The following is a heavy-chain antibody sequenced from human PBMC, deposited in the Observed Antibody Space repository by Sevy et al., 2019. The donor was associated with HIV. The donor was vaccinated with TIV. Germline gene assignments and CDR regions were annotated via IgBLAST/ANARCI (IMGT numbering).Heavy chain of an antibody. V-gene: IGHV4-39*01. D-gene: IGHD6-19*01. CDR2: IYYSGST. CDR3: ARGYGSSAPQTYYYGMDV. J-gene: IGHJ6*02. CDR1: GGSVSSSSYY. Sequence: SETLSLTCTVSGGSVSSSSYYWGWIRQPPGKGLEWIGSIYYSGSTYYNPSLKSRFTISVDTSKNQFSLKLSSVTAADTAVYYCARGYGSSAPQTYYYGMDVWGQGTTVTVSS.